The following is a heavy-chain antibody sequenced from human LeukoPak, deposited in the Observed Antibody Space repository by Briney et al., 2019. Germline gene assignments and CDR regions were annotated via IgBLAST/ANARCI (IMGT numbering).Heavy chain of an antibody. CDR2: INPNSGGT. D-gene: IGHD4-17*01. V-gene: IGHV1-2*04. J-gene: IGHJ6*02. CDR1: GYTFTGYY. CDR3: ARDVDPRTTVTTDYYGMDV. Sequence: ASVKVSCKASGYTFTGYYMHWVRQAPGQGLEWMGWINPNSGGTNYAQKFQGWVTMTRDTSISTAYMELSRLRSDDTAVYYCARDVDPRTTVTTDYYGMDVWGQGTTVTVSS.